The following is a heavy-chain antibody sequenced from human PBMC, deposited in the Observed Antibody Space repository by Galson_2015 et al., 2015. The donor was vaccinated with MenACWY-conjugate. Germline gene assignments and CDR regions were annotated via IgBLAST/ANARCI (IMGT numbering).Heavy chain of an antibody. V-gene: IGHV3-30*10. CDR1: GFRFSSYT. Sequence: SLRLSCAASGFRFSSYTFYWVRQSPGKGLEWVAVVSYDASSRYYRDSVQGRFAISRDNSKNTGSLEMSSLGPEDSAVYYCVRAEGWLRSAFDLWGQGTMVTVSS. D-gene: IGHD5-12*01. J-gene: IGHJ3*01. CDR2: VSYDASSR. CDR3: VRAEGWLRSAFDL.